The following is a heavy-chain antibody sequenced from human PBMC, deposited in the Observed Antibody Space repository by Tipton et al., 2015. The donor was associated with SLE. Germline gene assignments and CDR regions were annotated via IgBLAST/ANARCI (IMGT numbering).Heavy chain of an antibody. J-gene: IGHJ4*02. CDR3: AKEFGDY. Sequence: GSLRLSCAASGFTFSACAMSWVRQAPGKGLEWVSTIYVGGSTFYADSVKGRFTISRDNSKNTLYLQMNSLRPDDTAVYFCAKEFGDYWGQGTLVTVSS. V-gene: IGHV3-23*03. CDR2: IYVGGST. CDR1: GFTFSACA. D-gene: IGHD3-10*01.